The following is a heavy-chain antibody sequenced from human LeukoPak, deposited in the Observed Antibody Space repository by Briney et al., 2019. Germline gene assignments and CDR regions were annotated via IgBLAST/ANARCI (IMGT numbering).Heavy chain of an antibody. J-gene: IGHJ3*02. D-gene: IGHD3-10*01. CDR2: ISWNSGSI. Sequence: GGSLRLSCAASGFTFDDYAMHWVRQAPGKGLEWVSGISWNSGSIGYADSVKGRFTISRDNAKNSLYLQMNSLRAEDTALYYCAKDVRVRGVIEFAFDIWGQGTMVTVSS. CDR3: AKDVRVRGVIEFAFDI. V-gene: IGHV3-9*01. CDR1: GFTFDDYA.